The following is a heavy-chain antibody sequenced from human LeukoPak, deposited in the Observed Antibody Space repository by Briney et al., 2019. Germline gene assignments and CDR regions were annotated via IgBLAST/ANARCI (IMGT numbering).Heavy chain of an antibody. CDR2: IYYSGST. J-gene: IGHJ6*04. CDR1: GGSISSYY. Sequence: SETLSLTCTVSGGSISSYYWSWIRQPPGKGLEWIGYIYYSGSTNYNPSLKSRVTISVDTSKNQFSLKLSSVTAADTAVYYCARSDPPVYYGMDVWGKGTTVTVSS. CDR3: ARSDPPVYYGMDV. V-gene: IGHV4-59*01.